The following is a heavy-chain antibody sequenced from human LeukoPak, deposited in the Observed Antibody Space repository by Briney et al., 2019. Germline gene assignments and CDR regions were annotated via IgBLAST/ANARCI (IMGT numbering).Heavy chain of an antibody. V-gene: IGHV1-8*01. CDR3: ARSRILSSIAVAGASWFDP. CDR1: GYTFTSYD. Sequence: ASVKVSCKASGYTFTSYDINWVRQATGQGFEWMGWMNPNSGNTGYAQKFQGRVTMTRNTSISTAYMELSSLRSEDTAVYYCARSRILSSIAVAGASWFDPWGQGTLVTVSS. J-gene: IGHJ5*02. CDR2: MNPNSGNT. D-gene: IGHD6-19*01.